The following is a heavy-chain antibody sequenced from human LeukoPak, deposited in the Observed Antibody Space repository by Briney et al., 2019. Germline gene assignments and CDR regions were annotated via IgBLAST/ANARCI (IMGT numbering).Heavy chain of an antibody. CDR3: ARKAPAVAGPAAYGMDV. J-gene: IGHJ6*02. CDR1: GYTFTSYD. CDR2: MNPDSGNT. D-gene: IGHD6-19*01. Sequence: ASVKVSCKASGYTFTSYDINWVRQATGQGLEWMGWMNPDSGNTGYAQKFQGRVTMTRNNSISTAYMELSGLGSDDTAVYYCARKAPAVAGPAAYGMDVWGQGTTVTVSS. V-gene: IGHV1-8*01.